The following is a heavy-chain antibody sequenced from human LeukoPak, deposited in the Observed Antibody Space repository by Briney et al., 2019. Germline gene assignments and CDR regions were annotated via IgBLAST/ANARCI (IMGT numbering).Heavy chain of an antibody. D-gene: IGHD6-6*01. V-gene: IGHV4-4*09. CDR3: ARHRSPTSSSFFDS. J-gene: IGHJ5*01. CDR2: IYTSGST. CDR1: GGYISDSY. Sequence: SETLSLTCTVSGGYISDSYWSWVRQPPGKRLKWLGYIYTSGSTNYNPSLKSRVTISADTSKNQFSLKLSSVTAADTAVYYCARHRSPTSSSFFDSWGQGTLVSVSS.